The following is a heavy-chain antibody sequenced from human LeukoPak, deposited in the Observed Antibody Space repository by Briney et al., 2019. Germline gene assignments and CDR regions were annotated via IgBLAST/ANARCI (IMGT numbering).Heavy chain of an antibody. J-gene: IGHJ3*02. CDR1: GYTFTGYY. D-gene: IGHD4-17*01. V-gene: IGHV1-2*02. Sequence: ASVKVSCKASGYTFTGYYMHWVRQAPGQGLEWMGWINPNSGGTNYAQKFQGRVTMTRDTSISTAYMELSRLRSDDTAVYYCASPVTTAPNDAFDIWGQGTVVTVSS. CDR2: INPNSGGT. CDR3: ASPVTTAPNDAFDI.